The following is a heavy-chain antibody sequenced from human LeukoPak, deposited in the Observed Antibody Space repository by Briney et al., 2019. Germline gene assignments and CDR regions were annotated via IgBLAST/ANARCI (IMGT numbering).Heavy chain of an antibody. Sequence: ASVKVSCKASGDTFTSYDINWVRQATGQGFEWMGWMSSNSDNTGYAQKFQGRVTMTRSTSMSTAYMELSSLRSGDTAVYYCARGPPNWGFDYWGQGTLVTVSS. CDR3: ARGPPNWGFDY. J-gene: IGHJ4*02. CDR2: MSSNSDNT. D-gene: IGHD7-27*01. V-gene: IGHV1-8*01. CDR1: GDTFTSYD.